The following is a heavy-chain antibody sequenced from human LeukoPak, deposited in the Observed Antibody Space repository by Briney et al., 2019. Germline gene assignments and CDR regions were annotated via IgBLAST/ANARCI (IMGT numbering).Heavy chain of an antibody. D-gene: IGHD3-22*01. Sequence: GGSLRLSCAASGFTFDDYGMSWVRQAPGKGLEWVSGINWNGGSTGYADSVKGRFTISRDNAKNSLYLQMNSLRAEDTALYYCARGPTRYYYDSSGYYYSEYFQHWGQGTPVTVSS. CDR2: INWNGGST. J-gene: IGHJ1*01. V-gene: IGHV3-20*04. CDR3: ARGPTRYYYDSSGYYYSEYFQH. CDR1: GFTFDDYG.